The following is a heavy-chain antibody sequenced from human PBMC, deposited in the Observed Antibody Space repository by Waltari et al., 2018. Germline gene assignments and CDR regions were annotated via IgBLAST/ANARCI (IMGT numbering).Heavy chain of an antibody. Sequence: QLQLQESGPGLVKPSETLSLTCTVSGGSISSSSYYWGWIRQPPGKGLEWIGSIYYSGSTYYNPSLKSRVTISVDTSKNQFSLKLSSVTAADTAVYYCARVGSWRYYYYYGMDVWGQGTTVTVSS. CDR2: IYYSGST. J-gene: IGHJ6*02. D-gene: IGHD6-13*01. CDR3: ARVGSWRYYYYYGMDV. CDR1: GGSISSSSYY. V-gene: IGHV4-39*07.